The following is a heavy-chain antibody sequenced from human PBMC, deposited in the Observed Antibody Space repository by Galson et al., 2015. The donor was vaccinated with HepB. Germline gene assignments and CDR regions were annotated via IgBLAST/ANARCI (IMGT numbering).Heavy chain of an antibody. CDR1: GYTFTSYA. Sequence: SVKVSCKASGYTFTSYAMNWVRQAPGQGLEWMGWINTNTGNPTYAQGFTGRFVFSLDTSVSTAYLQISSLRAEDTAVYYCARDVIAVADGEYYFDYWGQGTLVTVSS. D-gene: IGHD6-19*01. J-gene: IGHJ4*02. CDR2: INTNTGNP. CDR3: ARDVIAVADGEYYFDY. V-gene: IGHV7-4-1*02.